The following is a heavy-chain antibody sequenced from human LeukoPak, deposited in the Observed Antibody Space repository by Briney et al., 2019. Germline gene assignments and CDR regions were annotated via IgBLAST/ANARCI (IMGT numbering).Heavy chain of an antibody. V-gene: IGHV3-21*01. J-gene: IGHJ4*02. D-gene: IGHD5-24*01. CDR1: GFTFSSYS. CDR2: ISSSSSYI. Sequence: PGGSLRLSCAASGFTFSSYSMNWVRQAPGKGLEWVSFISSSSSYIYYADSVKGRFTISRDNAKNSLYLQMNILRADDTAVYYCARAGYNLGFDYWGQGTLVTVSS. CDR3: ARAGYNLGFDY.